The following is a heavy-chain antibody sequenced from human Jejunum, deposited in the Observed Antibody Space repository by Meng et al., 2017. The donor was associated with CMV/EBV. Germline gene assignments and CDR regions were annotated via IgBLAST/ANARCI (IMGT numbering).Heavy chain of an antibody. Sequence: GFGFGACKLAWVGRAPGKGLEWVSSVGGSVAYIRYADSVKGRFTISRENAKNSVYVQMNSLRAEDTAVYYCAGTYYYEPDHYAMDVWGQGTTVTVSS. CDR2: VGGSVAYI. D-gene: IGHD3-22*01. CDR1: GFGFGACK. J-gene: IGHJ6*02. CDR3: AGTYYYEPDHYAMDV. V-gene: IGHV3-21*01.